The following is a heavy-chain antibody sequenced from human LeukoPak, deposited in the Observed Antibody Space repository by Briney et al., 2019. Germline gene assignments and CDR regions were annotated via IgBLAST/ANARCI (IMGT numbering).Heavy chain of an antibody. V-gene: IGHV3-73*01. CDR1: GFTFSGSA. CDR3: TRPSYDSSVSGVVY. D-gene: IGHD3-22*01. J-gene: IGHJ4*02. Sequence: GGSLRLSCATSGFTFSGSAIHWVRQASGKGLEWVGRIRSKANSYATTDVASVKGRFTISRDDSKNTAYLEMSSLKTEDTAVYYCTRPSYDSSVSGVVYWGQGTLVTVSS. CDR2: IRSKANSYAT.